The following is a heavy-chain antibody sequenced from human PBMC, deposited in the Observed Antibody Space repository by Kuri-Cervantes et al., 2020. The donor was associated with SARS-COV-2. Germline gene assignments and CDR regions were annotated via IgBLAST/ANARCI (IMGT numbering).Heavy chain of an antibody. V-gene: IGHV3-23*01. D-gene: IGHD1-20*01. CDR3: AKGNPTYNWNRFGYFDY. Sequence: GGSLRLSCAASGFTFSSYAMSWVRQAPGKGLEWVSAISGSGGSTYYADSVKGRFTISRDNSKNTPYLQMNSLRAEDTAVYYCAKGNPTYNWNRFGYFDYWGQGTLVTVSS. J-gene: IGHJ4*02. CDR2: ISGSGGST. CDR1: GFTFSSYA.